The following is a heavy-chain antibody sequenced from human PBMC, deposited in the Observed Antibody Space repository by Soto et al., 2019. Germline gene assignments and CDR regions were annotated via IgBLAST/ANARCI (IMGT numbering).Heavy chain of an antibody. CDR2: IYPGDSDT. D-gene: IGHD6-13*01. CDR3: ASGRIAAAGDCYYGMDV. CDR1: GYSFTSYW. Sequence: GESLKISCKGSGYSFTSYWIGWVRQMPGKGLEWMGIIYPGDSDTRYSPSFQGQVTISADKSISTAYLQWSSLKASDTAMYYCASGRIAAAGDCYYGMDVWGQGTTVTVSS. J-gene: IGHJ6*02. V-gene: IGHV5-51*01.